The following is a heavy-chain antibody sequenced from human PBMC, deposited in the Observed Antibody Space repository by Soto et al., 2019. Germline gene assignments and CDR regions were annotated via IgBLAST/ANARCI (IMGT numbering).Heavy chain of an antibody. CDR2: IIPILGIA. CDR1: GGTFSSYT. Sequence: GASVKVSCKASGGTFSSYTISWVRQAPGQGLEWMGWIIPILGIANYAQKFQGRVTITADKSTSTAYMELSSLRSEDTAVYYCATLMTTGNDAFDIWGQGTMVTVSS. V-gene: IGHV1-69*02. D-gene: IGHD4-17*01. CDR3: ATLMTTGNDAFDI. J-gene: IGHJ3*02.